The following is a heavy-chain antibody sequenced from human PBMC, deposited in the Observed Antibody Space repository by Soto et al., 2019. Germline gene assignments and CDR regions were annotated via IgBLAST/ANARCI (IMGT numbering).Heavy chain of an antibody. V-gene: IGHV3-23*01. CDR1: GFTFSSYA. Sequence: GGSLRLSCAASGFTFSSYAMSWVRQAPGKGLEWVSDIIDSGGSTYYADAVKGRFTISRDNSKSTLYLQMNSLRAEDTAVYYCGKGRSYYYYYGVDVWGQGTTVTAP. CDR3: GKGRSYYYYYGVDV. CDR2: IIDSGGST. J-gene: IGHJ6*02. D-gene: IGHD1-26*01.